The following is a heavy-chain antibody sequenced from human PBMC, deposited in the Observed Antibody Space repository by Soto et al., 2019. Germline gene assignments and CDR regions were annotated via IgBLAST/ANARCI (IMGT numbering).Heavy chain of an antibody. CDR1: GFTFSSYA. CDR2: ISYDGSNK. J-gene: IGHJ3*02. Sequence: QVQLVESGGGVVQPGRSPRLSCAASGFTFSSYAMHWVRQAPGKGLEWVAVISYDGSNKYYADSVKGRFTISRDNSTNTLYLQMNSLRAEDTAVYYCARDLRRGWELLPGAFDIWGQGTMVTVSS. V-gene: IGHV3-30-3*01. D-gene: IGHD1-26*01. CDR3: ARDLRRGWELLPGAFDI.